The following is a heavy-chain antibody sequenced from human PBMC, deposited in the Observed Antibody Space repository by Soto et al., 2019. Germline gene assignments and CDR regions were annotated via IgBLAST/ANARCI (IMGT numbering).Heavy chain of an antibody. D-gene: IGHD3-22*01. CDR2: INHSGST. V-gene: IGHV4-34*01. J-gene: IGHJ5*02. CDR1: GGSFSGYY. Sequence: SETLSLTCAVYGGSFSGYYWSWIRQPPGKGLEWIGEINHSGSTNYNPSLKSRVTISVDTSKNQFSLKLSSVTAADTAVYYCARDSSGYYYHWFDPWGQGTLVTISS. CDR3: ARDSSGYYYHWFDP.